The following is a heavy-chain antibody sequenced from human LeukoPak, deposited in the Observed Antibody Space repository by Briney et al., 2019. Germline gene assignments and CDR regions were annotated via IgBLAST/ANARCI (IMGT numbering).Heavy chain of an antibody. J-gene: IGHJ4*02. Sequence: GGSLRLSCAASGFSFSTYAIHWVRQAPGKGLEWVSAISGSGGSTYYADSVKGRFTISRDNSKNTLYQQMNSLRAEDTAVYYCAKAYYFDYWGQGTLVTVSS. CDR3: AKAYYFDY. V-gene: IGHV3-23*01. CDR2: ISGSGGST. CDR1: GFSFSTYA.